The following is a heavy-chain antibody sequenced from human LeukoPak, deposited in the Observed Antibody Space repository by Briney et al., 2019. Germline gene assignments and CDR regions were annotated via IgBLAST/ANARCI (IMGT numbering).Heavy chain of an antibody. D-gene: IGHD2-2*01. V-gene: IGHV2-70*11. J-gene: IGHJ4*02. CDR1: GFSLSTSGMC. Sequence: GHALVKPTQTLTLTCSFSGFSLSTSGMCVRSIRQPPGKALEWLASIDWDDDKYYSTSLKTRLTISKGTSKNQVVLTMTNMDPVDTATYYCARIYRYCSTTSCYVPDYWGQGTLVTVSS. CDR3: ARIYRYCSTTSCYVPDY. CDR2: IDWDDDK.